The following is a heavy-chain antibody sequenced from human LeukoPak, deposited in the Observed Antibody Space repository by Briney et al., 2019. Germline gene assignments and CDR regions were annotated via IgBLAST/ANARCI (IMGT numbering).Heavy chain of an antibody. D-gene: IGHD6-19*01. V-gene: IGHV3-11*04. CDR2: ISSSGSTI. Sequence: GGSLRLSCAASGFTFSDYYMSWIRQAPGKGLEWVSYISSSGSTIYYADSVKGRFTISRDNAKNSLYLQMNSLRAEDTAVYYCAKEKGSGWKLIDYWGQGTLVTVSS. CDR1: GFTFSDYY. J-gene: IGHJ4*02. CDR3: AKEKGSGWKLIDY.